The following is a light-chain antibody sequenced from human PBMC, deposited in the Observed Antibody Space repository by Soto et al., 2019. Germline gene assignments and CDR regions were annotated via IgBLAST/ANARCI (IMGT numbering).Light chain of an antibody. CDR3: QQRNDWVT. J-gene: IGKJ4*01. CDR2: DAS. CDR1: QSIRNY. V-gene: IGKV3-11*01. Sequence: EVLLTQSPATLSLSPGERATLSCRASQSIRNYLAWYQQKPGQAPRLLIYDASNRATGIPARFSGSGSGTDFILTISSLEPEDSGVYYCQQRNDWVTFGGGTKVDIK.